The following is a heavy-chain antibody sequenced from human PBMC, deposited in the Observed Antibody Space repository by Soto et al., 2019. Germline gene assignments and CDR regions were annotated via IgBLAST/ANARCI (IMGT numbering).Heavy chain of an antibody. D-gene: IGHD2-2*01. CDR2: MNPNSGNT. V-gene: IGHV1-8*01. CDR1: GYSFTTYD. J-gene: IGHJ4*02. CDR3: ARGIQPSDY. Sequence: QVQLVQSGAEVKKPGASVKVSCTTSGYSFTTYDINWVRQATGQGFEWMGWMNPNSGNTLYAQAFQGRVTMTRNTTISTASIELSSLTSEDTPVYYCARGIQPSDYWGQATLVTVSS.